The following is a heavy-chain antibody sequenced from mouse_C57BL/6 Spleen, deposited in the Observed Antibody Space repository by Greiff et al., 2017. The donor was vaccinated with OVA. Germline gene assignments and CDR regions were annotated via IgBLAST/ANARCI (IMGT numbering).Heavy chain of an antibody. V-gene: IGHV1-69*01. J-gene: IGHJ2*01. D-gene: IGHD1-1*01. CDR3: ARSGSLRGSSPFDY. CDR2: IDPSDSYT. Sequence: VQLQQPGAELVMPGASVKLSCKASGYTFTSYWMHWVKQRPGQGLEWIGEIDPSDSYTNYNQKFKGKSTLTVDKSSSTAYMQLSSLTSEDSAVYYCARSGSLRGSSPFDYWGQGTTLTVSS. CDR1: GYTFTSYW.